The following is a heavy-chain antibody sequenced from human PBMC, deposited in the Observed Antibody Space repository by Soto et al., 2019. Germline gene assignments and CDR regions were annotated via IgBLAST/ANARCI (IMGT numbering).Heavy chain of an antibody. J-gene: IGHJ3*02. CDR2: MNYSGNT. V-gene: IGHV4-31*03. CDR3: EREVSNVFSI. CDR1: GASVISAGYY. Sequence: SEPRSLTCSVSGASVISAGYYWTWICQHAGKGLEWIGNMNYSGNTYYNPSLKSRVTIXXXXSXNXFXLXXXSVTXADTAVYFCEREVSNVFSIWAQGAMVTVS. D-gene: IGHD4-4*01.